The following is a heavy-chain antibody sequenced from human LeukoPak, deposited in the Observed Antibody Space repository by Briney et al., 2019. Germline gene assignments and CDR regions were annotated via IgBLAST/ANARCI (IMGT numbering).Heavy chain of an antibody. CDR1: GVTFSSQA. J-gene: IGHJ4*02. V-gene: IGHV3-23*01. CDR3: AKDLGPFGY. CDR2: ISGSGDKT. Sequence: GGSLRLSCAASGVTFSSQAMSWVRQAPGKGLEWVSGISGSGDKTYYVDSVKGRFTISRDNSKNTLYLQMISLRAEDTAVYYCAKDLGPFGYWGQGTLVTVSS.